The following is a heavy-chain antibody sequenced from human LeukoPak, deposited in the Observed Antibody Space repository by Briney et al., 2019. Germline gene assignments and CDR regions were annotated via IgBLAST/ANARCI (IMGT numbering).Heavy chain of an antibody. CDR2: ISWNSGSI. CDR3: ARGNGYSTSGYVVY. CDR1: GFTFDDYS. V-gene: IGHV3-9*03. D-gene: IGHD6-13*01. J-gene: IGHJ4*02. Sequence: GRSLRLSCGASGFTFDDYSMHWVRQAPGKGREWVSGISWNSGSIVYADSVKGRFTISRDRTKNSLYLQMNSLRAEDMALHYCARGNGYSTSGYVVYWGQGTLVTVSS.